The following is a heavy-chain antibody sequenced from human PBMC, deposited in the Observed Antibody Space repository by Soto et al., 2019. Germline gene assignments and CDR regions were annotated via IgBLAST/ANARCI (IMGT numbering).Heavy chain of an antibody. CDR1: GFTFSSYS. D-gene: IGHD6-13*01. Sequence: GGSLRLSCAASGFTFSSYSMNWVRQAPGKGLEWVSSISSSSSYIYYADSVKGRFTISRDNAKNSLSLQMNSLRAEDTAVYYCARGPGSIAAAGTPDFDYWGQGTLVTVSS. CDR3: ARGPGSIAAAGTPDFDY. J-gene: IGHJ4*02. CDR2: ISSSSSYI. V-gene: IGHV3-21*01.